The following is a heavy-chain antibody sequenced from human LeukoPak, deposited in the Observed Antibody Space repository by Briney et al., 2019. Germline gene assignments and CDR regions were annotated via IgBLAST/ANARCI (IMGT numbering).Heavy chain of an antibody. J-gene: IGHJ4*02. CDR1: GFTFSSYA. D-gene: IGHD1-1*01. CDR3: ARDLLSYDAVGNGGY. Sequence: GGSLRLSCAASGFTFSSYAMSWVRQAPGKGLEWVSAISGSGGSTYYADSVKGRFTISRDNSKNTLYLQMNSLGAEDTAVYYCARDLLSYDAVGNGGYWGQGTLVTVSS. V-gene: IGHV3-23*01. CDR2: ISGSGGST.